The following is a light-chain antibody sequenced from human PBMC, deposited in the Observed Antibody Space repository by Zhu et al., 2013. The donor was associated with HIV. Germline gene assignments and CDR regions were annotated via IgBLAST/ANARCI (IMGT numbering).Light chain of an antibody. CDR2: GAS. Sequence: ETVMTQSPATLSVSPGARATLSCRASQGISSNLAWYQQKPGQAPWLLIYGASSRATGVPDRFSGSGSGTDFTLTISGLETEDFAVYYCHQRYNWPPITFGQGTRLEMK. J-gene: IGKJ5*01. CDR3: HQRYNWPPIT. CDR1: QGISSN. V-gene: IGKV3D-15*01.